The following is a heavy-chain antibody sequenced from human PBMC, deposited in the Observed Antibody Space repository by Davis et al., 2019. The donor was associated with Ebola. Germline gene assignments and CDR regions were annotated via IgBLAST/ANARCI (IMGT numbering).Heavy chain of an antibody. Sequence: GESLKISCAASGFTFRNYGMHWVRQAPGKGLEWVAVIWYSGNNKQYAASVKGRFTISRDNSKNTLYLQMNSLRAEDTAVYYCARSVGFGDYWGQGTLVTVSS. CDR1: GFTFRNYG. CDR2: IWYSGNNK. D-gene: IGHD3-10*01. V-gene: IGHV3-33*01. J-gene: IGHJ4*02. CDR3: ARSVGFGDY.